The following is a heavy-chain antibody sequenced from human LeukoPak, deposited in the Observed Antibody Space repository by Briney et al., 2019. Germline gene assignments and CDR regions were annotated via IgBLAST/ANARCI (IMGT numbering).Heavy chain of an antibody. V-gene: IGHV3-74*01. CDR3: ARDAGTGWERYYFDY. Sequence: GGSLRLSCAASGFTFSSYWMHWVRQAPGKGLVWVSRINSDGSSTSYADSVKGRFTISRDNAKNTLYLQMNSLRAEDTAVYYCARDAGTGWERYYFDYWGQGTLVTVSS. CDR2: INSDGSST. D-gene: IGHD1-14*01. J-gene: IGHJ4*02. CDR1: GFTFSSYW.